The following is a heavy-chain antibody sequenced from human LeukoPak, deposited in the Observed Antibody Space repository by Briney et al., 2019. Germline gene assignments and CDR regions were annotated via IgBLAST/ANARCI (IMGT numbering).Heavy chain of an antibody. V-gene: IGHV1-2*02. Sequence: ASVKVSCKASGYTFTGYYMHWVRQAPGQGLEWMGWINPNSGGTNYAQKFQGRVTMTRDTSISTAYMGLSRLRSDDTAVYYCARDSSGAARRYYYMDVWGKGTTVTVSS. CDR2: INPNSGGT. CDR3: ARDSSGAARRYYYMDV. J-gene: IGHJ6*03. D-gene: IGHD6-6*01. CDR1: GYTFTGYY.